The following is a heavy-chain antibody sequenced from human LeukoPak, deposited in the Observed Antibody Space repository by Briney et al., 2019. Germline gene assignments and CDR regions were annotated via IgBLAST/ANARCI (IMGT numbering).Heavy chain of an antibody. Sequence: ASVKVSCKASGYTFTGYHIHWVLQAPGQGLEWMGWINPNSGGTNYAQKFQGRVTMTRDTSISTAYMELSRLRSDDTAVYYCARVVGVQGWFDPWGQGTLVTVSS. J-gene: IGHJ5*02. CDR3: ARVVGVQGWFDP. D-gene: IGHD2-15*01. V-gene: IGHV1-2*02. CDR2: INPNSGGT. CDR1: GYTFTGYH.